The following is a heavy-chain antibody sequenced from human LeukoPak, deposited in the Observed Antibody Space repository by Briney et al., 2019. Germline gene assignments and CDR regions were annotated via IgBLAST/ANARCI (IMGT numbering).Heavy chain of an antibody. Sequence: GSLRLSCAASGFTFSSYGMHWVRQAPGKGLEWVAVIWYDGSNKYYADSVKGRFTISRDNSKNTLYLQMNSLRAEDTAVYYCASGTMVRGVIEFDYWGQGTLVTVSS. D-gene: IGHD3-10*01. CDR2: IWYDGSNK. CDR3: ASGTMVRGVIEFDY. CDR1: GFTFSSYG. J-gene: IGHJ4*02. V-gene: IGHV3-33*01.